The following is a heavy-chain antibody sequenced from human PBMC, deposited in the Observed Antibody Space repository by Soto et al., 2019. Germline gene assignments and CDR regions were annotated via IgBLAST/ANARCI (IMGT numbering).Heavy chain of an antibody. D-gene: IGHD2-15*01. J-gene: IGHJ5*01. CDR1: GDSISTVDYF. Sequence: SETLSLTCSVSGDSISTVDYFWARIRQPPGQALEYIGYIYKSTTTYYNPSFESRVAISPDTSKSQFSLTVTSVTAADTAVYFCARGRYCLTGRCFPNWFDSWGQGTLVTVSS. V-gene: IGHV4-30-4*01. CDR3: ARGRYCLTGRCFPNWFDS. CDR2: IYKSTTT.